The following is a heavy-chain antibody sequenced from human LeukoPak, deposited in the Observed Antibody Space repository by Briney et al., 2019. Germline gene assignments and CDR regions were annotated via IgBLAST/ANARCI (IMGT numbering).Heavy chain of an antibody. CDR2: ISSNGGST. Sequence: GGSLRLSCAASGFTFSSYAMHWVRQAPGKGLEYVSAISSNGGSTYYANSVKGRFTISRDNSKNTLYLQMGSLRAEDMAVYYCARDLAFHDYGDYVRELDYWGQGTLVTVSS. V-gene: IGHV3-64*01. CDR1: GFTFSSYA. CDR3: ARDLAFHDYGDYVRELDY. D-gene: IGHD4-17*01. J-gene: IGHJ4*02.